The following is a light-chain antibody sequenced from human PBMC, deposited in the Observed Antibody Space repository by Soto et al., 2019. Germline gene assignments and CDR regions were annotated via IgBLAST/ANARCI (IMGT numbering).Light chain of an antibody. V-gene: IGLV2-14*01. Sequence: QSALTQPASVSGSPGQSIAISCTGTSSDVGGYSYVSWYQQQPGTATKLVISDVSNRPSGVSDRFSGSKSGNTASLTISGLQTEDEADYYCAAYTTSSTYVFGTGTKVTVL. CDR1: SSDVGGYSY. CDR3: AAYTTSSTYV. J-gene: IGLJ1*01. CDR2: DVS.